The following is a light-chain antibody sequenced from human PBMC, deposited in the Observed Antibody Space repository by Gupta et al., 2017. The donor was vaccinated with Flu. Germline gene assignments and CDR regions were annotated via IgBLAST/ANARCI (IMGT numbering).Light chain of an antibody. V-gene: IGKV2-28*01. CDR3: RQARQTPHT. CDR2: LGS. Sequence: DIVMTQSPLSLAVTPGEPASISCRSSQSLVQSDGNKYLDWYLQRPGQSPQLLIYLGSNRASGVPDRFSGSGSGTDFTLKISRVEAEDIGIYYCRQARQTPHTFGHGTKLQIK. CDR1: QSLVQSDGNKY. J-gene: IGKJ2*01.